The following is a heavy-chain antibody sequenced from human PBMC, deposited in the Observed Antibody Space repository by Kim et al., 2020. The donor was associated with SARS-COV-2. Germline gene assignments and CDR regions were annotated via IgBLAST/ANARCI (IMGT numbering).Heavy chain of an antibody. Sequence: GGSLRLSCVASGFTFSRYAMSWVRQAPGKGLEWVSGISDRGGSTHYGDSVEGRFTISRDNYKNALYLQMNSLRAEDTAGYYCAKGGNDFWSGPEYWGQGT. V-gene: IGHV3-23*01. CDR3: AKGGNDFWSGPEY. CDR1: GFTFSRYA. J-gene: IGHJ4*02. CDR2: ISDRGGST. D-gene: IGHD3-3*01.